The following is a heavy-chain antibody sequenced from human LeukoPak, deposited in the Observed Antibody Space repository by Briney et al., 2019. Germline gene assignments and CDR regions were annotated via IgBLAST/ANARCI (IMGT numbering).Heavy chain of an antibody. Sequence: SVKVSCKASGFTFTSSAMQWVRQARGQRLEWIGWIVVGSGNTNYAQKFQERVTITRDMSTSTAYMELSSLRSEDTAVYYCARAYQAYSYSSSWYFYYYYGMDVWGQGTTVTVSS. CDR3: ARAYQAYSYSSSWYFYYYYGMDV. CDR1: GFTFTSSA. V-gene: IGHV1-58*02. CDR2: IVVGSGNT. D-gene: IGHD6-13*01. J-gene: IGHJ6*02.